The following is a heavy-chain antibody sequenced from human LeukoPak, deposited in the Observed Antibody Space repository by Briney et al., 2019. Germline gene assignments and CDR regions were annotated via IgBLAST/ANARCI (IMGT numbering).Heavy chain of an antibody. CDR2: ISGSGGRT. J-gene: IGHJ4*02. V-gene: IGHV3-23*01. CDR1: GFTFSSYA. CDR3: AKDAHVFGSH. Sequence: GGSLRLSCAASGFTFSSYAMICVRQAPGKGLEWVSAISGSGGRTYYADSVKGRFTISRDNSKNTLYQQMNSLRAEDTAVYYCAKDAHVFGSHWGQGTLVSVSS. D-gene: IGHD3-10*01.